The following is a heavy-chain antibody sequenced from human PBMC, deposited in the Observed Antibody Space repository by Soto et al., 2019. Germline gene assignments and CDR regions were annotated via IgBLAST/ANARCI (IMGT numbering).Heavy chain of an antibody. V-gene: IGHV4-4*02. CDR1: GGSISSSNW. Sequence: QVQLQESGPGLVKPSGTLSLTCAVSGGSISSSNWWSWVRQPPGKGLEWIGEIYHSGSTNYNPSLTSRVTISVDKSKNQFSLKMSSVTAADTAVYYCARDEKNRAYVDYWGQGTLVTVSS. CDR3: ARDEKNRAYVDY. D-gene: IGHD3-3*01. CDR2: IYHSGST. J-gene: IGHJ4*02.